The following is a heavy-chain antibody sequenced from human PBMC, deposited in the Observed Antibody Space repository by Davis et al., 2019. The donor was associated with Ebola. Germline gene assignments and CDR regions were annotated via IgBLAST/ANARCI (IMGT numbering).Heavy chain of an antibody. CDR2: ISSSSSTI. CDR1: GFTFSSYS. D-gene: IGHD5-18*01. Sequence: GESLKISCAASGFTFSSYSMNWVRQAPGKGLEWVSYISSSSSTIYYADSVKGRFTISRDNAKNSLYLQMNSLRDEDTAVYYCARVGYSYGYGYYYYGMDVWSQGTTVTVSS. CDR3: ARVGYSYGYGYYYYGMDV. V-gene: IGHV3-48*02. J-gene: IGHJ6*02.